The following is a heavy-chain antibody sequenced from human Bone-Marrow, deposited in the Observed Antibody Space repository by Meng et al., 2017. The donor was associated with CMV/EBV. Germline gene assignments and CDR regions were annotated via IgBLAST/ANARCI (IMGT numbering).Heavy chain of an antibody. CDR1: GGSISSYY. D-gene: IGHD1-26*01. V-gene: IGHV4-59*01. J-gene: IGHJ6*02. CDR2: IYYSGST. Sequence: SETLSLTCTVSGGSISSYYWSWIRQPPGKGLEWIGYIYYSGSTNYNPSLKSRVTISVDTSKNQFPLKLSSVTAADTAAYYCASSSTTTYYYYGMDVWGQGTTVTVSS. CDR3: ASSSTTTYYYYGMDV.